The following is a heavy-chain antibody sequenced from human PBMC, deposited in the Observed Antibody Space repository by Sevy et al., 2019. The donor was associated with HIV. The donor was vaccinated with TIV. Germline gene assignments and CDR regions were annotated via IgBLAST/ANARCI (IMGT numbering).Heavy chain of an antibody. Sequence: GGSLRLSCAASGFSFSSYGMHWVRQAPGKGLEWMSYIQYDGSNKDYADSVKGRFTISRDNSKNTLYLQVNSLRVEDRAGCYCVKEGGGGGGDHWGQGTLVTVSS. CDR1: GFSFSSYG. D-gene: IGHD3-16*01. CDR2: IQYDGSNK. J-gene: IGHJ4*02. CDR3: VKEGGGGGGDH. V-gene: IGHV3-30*02.